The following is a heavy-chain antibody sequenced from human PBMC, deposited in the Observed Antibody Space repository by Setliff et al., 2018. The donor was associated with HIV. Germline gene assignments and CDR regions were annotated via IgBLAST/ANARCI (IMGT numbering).Heavy chain of an antibody. CDR2: INPNSGDT. V-gene: IGHV1-2*02. D-gene: IGHD6-19*01. CDR1: GYTFIGHY. CDR3: ARDWPPYSSPRNWFDP. J-gene: IGHJ5*02. Sequence: ASVKVSCKASGYTFIGHYIHWVRQAPGQGLEWMGWINPNSGDTKYAQKLQGRVTMTTDTSTSTAYMELRSLRSDDTAVYYCARDWPPYSSPRNWFDPWGQGTLVTVSS.